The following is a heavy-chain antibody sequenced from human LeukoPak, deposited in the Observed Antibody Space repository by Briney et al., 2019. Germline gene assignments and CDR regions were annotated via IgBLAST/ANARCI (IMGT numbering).Heavy chain of an antibody. CDR1: GFTFSSYG. D-gene: IGHD3-10*01. V-gene: IGHV3-30*02. J-gene: IGHJ4*02. Sequence: PGGSLRLSCAAPGFTFSSYGMHWVRQAPGKGLEWVAFIRYDGSNKYYADSVKGRFTISRDNSKNTLYLQMNSLRAEDTAVYYCAKGLMVRGVSLDYWGQGTLVTVSS. CDR3: AKGLMVRGVSLDY. CDR2: IRYDGSNK.